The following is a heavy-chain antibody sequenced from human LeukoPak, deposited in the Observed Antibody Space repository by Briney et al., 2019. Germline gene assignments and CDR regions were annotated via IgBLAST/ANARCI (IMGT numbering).Heavy chain of an antibody. CDR3: AKAFIAAAGRDAIDI. Sequence: GGSLRLSCAASGFTFSSYAMSWVRQAPGKGLEWVSAISGSGGSTYYADSVKGRFTISRDNSKNTLYLQMNSLRAEDTAVYYGAKAFIAAAGRDAIDIGGQGKMVAVFS. D-gene: IGHD6-13*01. J-gene: IGHJ3*02. CDR2: ISGSGGST. CDR1: GFTFSSYA. V-gene: IGHV3-23*01.